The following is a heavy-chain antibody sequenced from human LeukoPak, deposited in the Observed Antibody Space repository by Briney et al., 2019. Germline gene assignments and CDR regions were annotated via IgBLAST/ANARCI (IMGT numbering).Heavy chain of an antibody. V-gene: IGHV1-69*05. D-gene: IGHD3-9*01. CDR2: IIPIFGTA. CDR1: GGTFSSYA. Sequence: SVKVSCKASGGTFSSYAISWVRQAPGQGLEWMGGIIPIFGTANYAQKFQGRVTITTDESTSPAYMELSSLRSEDTAVYYCARGPAPYDILTGYYSGGYYMDVWGKGTTVTVSS. J-gene: IGHJ6*03. CDR3: ARGPAPYDILTGYYSGGYYMDV.